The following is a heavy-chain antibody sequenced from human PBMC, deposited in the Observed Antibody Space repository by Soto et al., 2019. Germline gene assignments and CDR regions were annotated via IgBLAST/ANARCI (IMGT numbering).Heavy chain of an antibody. CDR3: ARDSELSFPGYYYGMDV. J-gene: IGHJ6*02. CDR2: IWYDGSNK. CDR1: GFTFSSYG. D-gene: IGHD3-16*02. V-gene: IGHV3-33*01. Sequence: GGSLRLSCAASGFTFSSYGMHWVRQAPGKGLEWVAVIWYDGSNKYYADSVKGRFTISRDNSKNTLYLQMNSLRAEDTAVYYCARDSELSFPGYYYGMDVWGQGTTVTVSS.